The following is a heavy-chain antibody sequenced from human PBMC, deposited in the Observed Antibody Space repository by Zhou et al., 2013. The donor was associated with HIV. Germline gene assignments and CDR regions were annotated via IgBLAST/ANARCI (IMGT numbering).Heavy chain of an antibody. CDR3: ARKSPNSGNYPGAFDI. V-gene: IGHV4-4*07. CDR2: IYTSGST. CDR1: NGSISNYY. J-gene: IGHJ3*02. Sequence: QVQLQESGPGLVKPSETLSLTCIVSNGSISNYYWTWIRQPAGKGLEWIGRIYTSGSTNYNPSLKSRITMSVDTSKNQFSLKLNSVTAADTAVYFCARKSPNSGNYPGAFDIWAKGQWSPSLQ. D-gene: IGHD1-26*01.